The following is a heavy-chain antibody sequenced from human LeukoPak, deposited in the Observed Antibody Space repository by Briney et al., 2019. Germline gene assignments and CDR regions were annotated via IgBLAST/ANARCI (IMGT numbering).Heavy chain of an antibody. Sequence: GGSLRLSCAASGFTFSSYSMNWVRQAPGKGLEWVSSISGNGDNTFYADAVKGRFTISRDNSKSTLYLQMNSLRAEDTAVYYCAKDRHAPGRYCSSTTCFPFDLWGQGTLVTVSS. V-gene: IGHV3-23*01. CDR3: AKDRHAPGRYCSSTTCFPFDL. D-gene: IGHD2-2*01. CDR2: ISGNGDNT. J-gene: IGHJ4*02. CDR1: GFTFSSYS.